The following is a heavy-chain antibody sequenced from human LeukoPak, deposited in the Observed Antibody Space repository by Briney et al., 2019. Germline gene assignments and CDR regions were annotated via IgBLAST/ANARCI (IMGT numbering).Heavy chain of an antibody. V-gene: IGHV4-59*01. Sequence: SETLSLTCTVSGGSISSYYWSWIRQPPGKGLEWIGYIYYSGSTNYNPSLKSRVTISVDTSKNQFSLKLSSVTAADTAVYYCARARRDYYDSSGYYSVWGQGTLVTVSS. CDR3: ARARRDYYDSSGYYSV. D-gene: IGHD3-22*01. CDR2: IYYSGST. CDR1: GGSISSYY. J-gene: IGHJ4*02.